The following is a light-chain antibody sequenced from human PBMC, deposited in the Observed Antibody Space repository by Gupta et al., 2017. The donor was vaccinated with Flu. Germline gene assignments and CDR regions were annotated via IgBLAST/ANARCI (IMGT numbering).Light chain of an antibody. V-gene: IGKV1-27*01. CDR1: PGISNY. Sequence: DIQITQSPSSLSASVGDRVTITCRASPGISNYLAWYQQKPGKGPKLLIYAASTVQSGVPSRFSGSGSGTDFTLTISILHPEDVATYYCQKDNSAPRTFGQGTKVEIK. J-gene: IGKJ1*01. CDR3: QKDNSAPRT. CDR2: AAS.